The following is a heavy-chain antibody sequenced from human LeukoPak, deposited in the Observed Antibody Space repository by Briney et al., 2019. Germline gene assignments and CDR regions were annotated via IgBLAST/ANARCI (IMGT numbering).Heavy chain of an antibody. Sequence: XGLXGXATLCYYGLQKYSSPSVKRRFPISRDNSNNPLYVQMTSLRADDTAVYYCARLVGARGGYFDYWGQGTLVTVSS. V-gene: IGHV3-33*01. J-gene: IGHJ4*02. D-gene: IGHD1-26*01. CDR3: ARLVGARGGYFDY. CDR2: LCYYGLQK.